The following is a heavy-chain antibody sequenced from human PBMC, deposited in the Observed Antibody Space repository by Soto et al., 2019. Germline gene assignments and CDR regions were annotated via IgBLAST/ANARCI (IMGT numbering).Heavy chain of an antibody. Sequence: GASVKVSCKASGYTFTSYDINRVRQATGQGLEWMGWMNPNSGNTGYAQKFQGRVTMTRNTSISTAYMELSSLRSEDTAVYYCARGRRGAGTFYYYYMDVWGKGTTVTVSS. CDR3: ARGRRGAGTFYYYYMDV. V-gene: IGHV1-8*01. J-gene: IGHJ6*03. CDR1: GYTFTSYD. D-gene: IGHD6-13*01. CDR2: MNPNSGNT.